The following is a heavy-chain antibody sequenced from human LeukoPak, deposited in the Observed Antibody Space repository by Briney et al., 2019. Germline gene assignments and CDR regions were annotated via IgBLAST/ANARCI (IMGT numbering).Heavy chain of an antibody. CDR2: INHIGST. J-gene: IGHJ4*02. D-gene: IGHD3-22*01. Sequence: SEALSLTRAVYGGSFSGYYWSWIRQPPGKGLEWMGEINHIGSTKYNPSLKSRVTISVDTSKNQFSLKLSSVTAADTAVYYCARINYNSSGSFDFDYWGQGTLVTVSS. V-gene: IGHV4-34*01. CDR1: GGSFSGYY. CDR3: ARINYNSSGSFDFDY.